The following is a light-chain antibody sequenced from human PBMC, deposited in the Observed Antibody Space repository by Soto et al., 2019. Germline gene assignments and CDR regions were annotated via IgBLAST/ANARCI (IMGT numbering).Light chain of an antibody. J-gene: IGKJ1*01. V-gene: IGKV1-5*03. Sequence: DIQMTQSPSTLSASVGDRVTITCRASQSISNWLAWYQQKPGKAPKLLIDKASTLESGVPSRFSGSGSETEFTLTISSLQPDDFATYYCKQYKSYWTFGQGTNVDIK. CDR3: KQYKSYWT. CDR1: QSISNW. CDR2: KAS.